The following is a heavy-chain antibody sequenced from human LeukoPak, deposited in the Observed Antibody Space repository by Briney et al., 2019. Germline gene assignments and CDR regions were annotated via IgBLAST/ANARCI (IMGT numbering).Heavy chain of an antibody. Sequence: GGSLRLSCAASGFAVSSNYMNWVRQAPGKGLEWLSVFYSGGSTDYADSVKGRFTMSRDNSKNTLYLQMNSLRAEDTAVYYCARGLGISRPDYVDVWGNGTTVTVSS. CDR3: ARGLGISRPDYVDV. D-gene: IGHD1-14*01. V-gene: IGHV3-66*01. J-gene: IGHJ6*03. CDR2: FYSGGST. CDR1: GFAVSSNY.